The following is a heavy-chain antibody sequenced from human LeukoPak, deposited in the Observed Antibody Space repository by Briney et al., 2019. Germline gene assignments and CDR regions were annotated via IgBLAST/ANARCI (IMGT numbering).Heavy chain of an antibody. D-gene: IGHD2-2*01. CDR3: ANHLACGSTSCPPFDD. CDR1: GFTFDDYG. V-gene: IGHV3-20*04. J-gene: IGHJ4*02. CDR2: INWNGDTT. Sequence: TGGSLRLSCAASGFTFDDYGMSWVRQVPEKGLEWVSDINWNGDTTGYADSVEGRFIISRDNAKNSLYLQMNSLRVEDTAVYYCANHLACGSTSCPPFDDWGQGTLVTVSS.